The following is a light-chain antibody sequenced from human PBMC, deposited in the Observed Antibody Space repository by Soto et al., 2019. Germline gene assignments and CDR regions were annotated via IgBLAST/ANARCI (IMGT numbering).Light chain of an antibody. V-gene: IGKV3-11*01. J-gene: IGKJ1*01. CDR1: QSVSSY. CDR2: DAS. CDR3: QQRSNLPWT. Sequence: EIVLTQSPATLTLSPGERATLSCRASQSVSSYLAWYQQKPGQAPRLLIYDASNRATGIPSRFSGSWSGTDFTLTISSLEPEDFAVYYCQQRSNLPWTCGQGNKVEI.